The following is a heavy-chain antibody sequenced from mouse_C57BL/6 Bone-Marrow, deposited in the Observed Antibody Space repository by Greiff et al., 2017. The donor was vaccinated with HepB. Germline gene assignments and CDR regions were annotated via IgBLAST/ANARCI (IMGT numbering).Heavy chain of an antibody. CDR1: GYTFTSYW. V-gene: IGHV1-64*01. CDR2: IHPNSGST. J-gene: IGHJ2*01. D-gene: IGHD1-1*01. Sequence: VQLQQPGAELVKPGAPVKLSCKASGYTFTSYWMHWVKQRPGQGLEWIGMIHPNSGSTNYNEKFKSKATLTVDKSSSTTYMQLSSLTSEDSAVSYSARSRSYYYDSSYLYWGQGTTLTVSS. CDR3: ARSRSYYYDSSYLY.